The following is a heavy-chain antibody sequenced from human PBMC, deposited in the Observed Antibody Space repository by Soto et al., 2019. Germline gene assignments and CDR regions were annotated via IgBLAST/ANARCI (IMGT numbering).Heavy chain of an antibody. D-gene: IGHD5-12*01. V-gene: IGHV1-8*01. CDR2: MNPNSGKT. J-gene: IGHJ5*02. CDR1: GYTFTSYD. CDR3: ASGGGWLHPYNRFAP. Sequence: QVQLLQSGAEVKKPGASVKFSCKASGYTFTSYDFNWVRQATGQGHEWMGWMNPNSGKTGNAQKYQGRVTMTWNTAIRTAYMEVRSLRSANTAVYYCASGGGWLHPYNRFAPWGQGTLVTVSS.